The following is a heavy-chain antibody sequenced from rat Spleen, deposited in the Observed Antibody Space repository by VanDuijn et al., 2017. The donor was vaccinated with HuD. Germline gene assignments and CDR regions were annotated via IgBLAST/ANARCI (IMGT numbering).Heavy chain of an antibody. CDR2: VSIGGYNT. CDR1: GFTFSRYW. V-gene: IGHV5-58*01. CDR3: ITDYGGYGDLFDY. J-gene: IGHJ2*01. Sequence: EVKLVESGGGLVQPGRSLKLSCVASGFTFSRYWMYWVRQAPGKGLEWVSSVSIGGYNTYYRDSVKGRFSISRDDAKSTLYLQMDSLRSEDTATYYCITDYGGYGDLFDYWGQGVMVTVSS. D-gene: IGHD1-11*01.